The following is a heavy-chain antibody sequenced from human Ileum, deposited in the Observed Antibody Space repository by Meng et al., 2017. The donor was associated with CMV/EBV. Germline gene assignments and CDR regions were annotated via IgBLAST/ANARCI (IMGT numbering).Heavy chain of an antibody. J-gene: IGHJ4*02. CDR3: ARETRGIPHDY. CDR1: GFSFSSYW. CDR2: IKEIGSEK. D-gene: IGHD3-16*01. Sequence: GESLKISCAASGFSFSSYWMSWVRQAPGKGLEWVANIKEIGSEKYYVDSVQGRFTISRDNAKNSLYLQMNSLRAEDTAVYYCARETRGIPHDYWGQGTLVTVSS. V-gene: IGHV3-7*01.